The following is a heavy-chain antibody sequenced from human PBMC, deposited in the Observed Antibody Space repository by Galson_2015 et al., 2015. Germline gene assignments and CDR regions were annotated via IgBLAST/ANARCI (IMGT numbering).Heavy chain of an antibody. J-gene: IGHJ3*02. V-gene: IGHV3-30*03. CDR2: IAYDGSNK. CDR1: GFTFSSYG. Sequence: SLRLSCAASGFTFSSYGMNWVRQAPGKGLEWVAVIAYDGSNKYYEDSVKGRVTISIDNSKNTLYLQMNSLRSEVTAVDFCSIDGLRYYDSRWYFGYDAFDIWGQGTMFTVSS. CDR3: SIDGLRYYDSRWYFGYDAFDI. D-gene: IGHD3-22*01.